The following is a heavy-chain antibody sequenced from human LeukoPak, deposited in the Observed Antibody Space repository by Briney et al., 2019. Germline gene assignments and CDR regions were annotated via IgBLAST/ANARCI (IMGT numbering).Heavy chain of an antibody. Sequence: SETLSLTCTVSGYSISSGYYWGWIRQPPGKGLEWIGSIYHSGSTYYNPSLKSRVTISVDTSKNQFSLKLSSVTAVDTAVYYCARESYYYGSGSYSNQPDFDYWGQGTLVTVSS. CDR3: ARESYYYGSGSYSNQPDFDY. J-gene: IGHJ4*02. V-gene: IGHV4-38-2*02. D-gene: IGHD3-10*01. CDR1: GYSISSGYY. CDR2: IYHSGST.